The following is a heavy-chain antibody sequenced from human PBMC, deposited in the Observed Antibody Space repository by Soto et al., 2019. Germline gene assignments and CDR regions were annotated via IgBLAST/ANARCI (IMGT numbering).Heavy chain of an antibody. Sequence: QVQLVQSGAEVKKPGASVKVSCKVSGYTLTELSMHWVRQAPGKGLEWMGGFDPEDGETIYAQKFQGRVTMTEDTSTDTAYMELSSLRSEDTAVSYCATERQQLFRPNWYFDLWGRGTLVTVSS. CDR3: ATERQQLFRPNWYFDL. D-gene: IGHD6-13*01. J-gene: IGHJ2*01. CDR1: GYTLTELS. CDR2: FDPEDGET. V-gene: IGHV1-24*01.